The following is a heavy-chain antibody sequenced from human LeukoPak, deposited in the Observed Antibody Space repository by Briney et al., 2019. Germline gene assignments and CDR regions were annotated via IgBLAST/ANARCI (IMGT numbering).Heavy chain of an antibody. V-gene: IGHV3-23*01. CDR3: AREVVPAAMESRDY. Sequence: GGSLRLSCAASGFTFSSYWMSWVRQAPGKGLEWVSAISGSGGSTYYADSVKGRFTISRDNSKNTLYLQMNSLRAEDTAVYYCAREVVPAAMESRDYWGQGTLVTVSS. D-gene: IGHD2-2*01. CDR1: GFTFSSYW. CDR2: ISGSGGST. J-gene: IGHJ4*02.